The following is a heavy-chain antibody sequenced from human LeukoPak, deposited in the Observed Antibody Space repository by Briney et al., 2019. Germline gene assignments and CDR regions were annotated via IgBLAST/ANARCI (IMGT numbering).Heavy chain of an antibody. J-gene: IGHJ3*02. CDR1: GLTFSPYA. CDR3: ARGPGPIAGAKNPFDI. D-gene: IGHD1-26*01. Sequence: GGSLRLSCAASGLTFSPYAMHWVRQAPGKGLEWVAVISYDGSNKYYADSVKGRFTISGDKSKNTLYLQMNSLRPEDTAFYYCARGPGPIAGAKNPFDIWGQGTMVTVSS. CDR2: ISYDGSNK. V-gene: IGHV3-30*01.